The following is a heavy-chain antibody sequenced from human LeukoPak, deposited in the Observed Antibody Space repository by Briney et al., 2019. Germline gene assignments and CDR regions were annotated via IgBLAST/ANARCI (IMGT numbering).Heavy chain of an antibody. CDR2: IRFDGNNR. D-gene: IGHD6-6*01. Sequence: GGSLRLSCVASGFYFGGHAMHWLRQAPGKGLEWVAFIRFDGNNRQYADSVEGRFTISRDNSKSTLYLQMDSLRPEDRAVYYCAKVLSPYSSSPLDYWGQGTLVTVSS. J-gene: IGHJ4*02. CDR1: GFYFGGHA. V-gene: IGHV3-30*02. CDR3: AKVLSPYSSSPLDY.